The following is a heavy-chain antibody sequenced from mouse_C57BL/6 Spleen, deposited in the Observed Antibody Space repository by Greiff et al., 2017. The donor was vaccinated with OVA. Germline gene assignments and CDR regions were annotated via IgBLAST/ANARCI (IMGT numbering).Heavy chain of an antibody. V-gene: IGHV1-64*01. CDR1: GYTFTSYW. CDR3: ARRGTTVVDWYFDV. CDR2: IHPNSGST. J-gene: IGHJ1*03. Sequence: QVQLQQPGAELVMPGASVKLSCKASGYTFTSYWMHWVKQRPGQGLEWIGMIHPNSGSTNYNEKFKSKATLTVDKSSSTAYMQLSSLTSEDSAVYYCARRGTTVVDWYFDVWGTGTTVTVSS. D-gene: IGHD1-1*01.